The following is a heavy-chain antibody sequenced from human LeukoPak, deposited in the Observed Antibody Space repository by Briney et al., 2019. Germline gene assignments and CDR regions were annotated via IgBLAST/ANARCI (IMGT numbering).Heavy chain of an antibody. J-gene: IGHJ6*03. V-gene: IGHV3-7*01. CDR1: GFIFIHFW. CDR3: ARQNLYYDFWSGYSRDYYYMDV. CDR2: IRQDGSER. Sequence: GGSLRLSCEASGFIFIHFWMSWVRQAPGKGLEWVASIRQDGSERYYVDSVKGRFNISRDNARNSLYLQVNSLRVEDTAIYYCARQNLYYDFWSGYSRDYYYMDVWGKGTTVTVSS. D-gene: IGHD3-3*01.